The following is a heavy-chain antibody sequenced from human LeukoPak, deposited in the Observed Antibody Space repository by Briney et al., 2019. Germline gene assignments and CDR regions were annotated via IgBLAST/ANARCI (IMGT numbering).Heavy chain of an antibody. D-gene: IGHD3-10*01. CDR1: GDSISSSSSY. Sequence: SETLSLTCSVSGDSISSSSSYWGWIRQPPGKGLEWIGSIYYSGSTYYNPSLKSRVTISVDTSKNQFSLKLNSVTAADTAVFYCAANSADYNTLGSSYKVWGQGTLVTVSS. J-gene: IGHJ4*02. CDR3: AANSADYNTLGSSYKV. CDR2: IYYSGST. V-gene: IGHV4-39*01.